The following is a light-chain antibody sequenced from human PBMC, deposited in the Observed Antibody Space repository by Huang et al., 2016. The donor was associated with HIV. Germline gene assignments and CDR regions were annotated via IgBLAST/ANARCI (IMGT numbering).Light chain of an antibody. CDR1: QAISNS. Sequence: IQMTQSPSSLSASVGDRVTITCRARQAISNSLVWYQQKPGKAPKLLLFASSRLDSGLPSSFRGSVSGTDYTLTISSLQPDDFATYYCQQYFTTPLAFGGGTKVEIK. V-gene: IGKV1-NL1*01. CDR3: QQYFTTPLA. CDR2: ASS. J-gene: IGKJ4*01.